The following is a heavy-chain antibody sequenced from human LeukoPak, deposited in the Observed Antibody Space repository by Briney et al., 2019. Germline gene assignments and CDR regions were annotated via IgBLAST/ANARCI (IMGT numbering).Heavy chain of an antibody. CDR2: INSDGSST. V-gene: IGHV3-74*01. D-gene: IGHD3-22*01. J-gene: IGHJ4*02. CDR3: ARVYYDSSGYQFDY. CDR1: GFTFSSYW. Sequence: GGSLRLSCAASGFTFSSYWMHWVRQAPGKGLVWVSRINSDGSSTSYADSVKGRFTISRDNAKNTLYLQMNSLRAEDTAVYYCARVYYDSSGYQFDYWSQGTLVTVSS.